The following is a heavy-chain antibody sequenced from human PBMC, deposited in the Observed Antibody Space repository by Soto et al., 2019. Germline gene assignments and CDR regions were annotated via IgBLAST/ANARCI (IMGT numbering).Heavy chain of an antibody. D-gene: IGHD5-18*01. J-gene: IGHJ4*02. Sequence: PSETLSLTCSVSGGSISSYYWSRIRQPPGKGLEWIGYINYSGSTNYNPSLKSRVTISVDTSKNQLSLKVSSVTAADTAVYYCAREGTAMIFDCWGQGTLVTVSS. CDR2: INYSGST. CDR1: GGSISSYY. CDR3: AREGTAMIFDC. V-gene: IGHV4-59*01.